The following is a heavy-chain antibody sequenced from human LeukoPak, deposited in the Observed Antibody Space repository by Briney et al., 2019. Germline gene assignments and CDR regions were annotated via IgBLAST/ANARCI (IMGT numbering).Heavy chain of an antibody. CDR2: ISSSSSYI. Sequence: GGSLRLSCAASGFTFSSYSMNWVRQAPGKGLEWVSSISSSSSYIYYADSVKGRFTISRDNAKDSLYLQMNSLRAEDTAVYYCARDLRYDYNWFDSWGQGTLVTVSS. J-gene: IGHJ5*01. CDR1: GFTFSSYS. CDR3: ARDLRYDYNWFDS. D-gene: IGHD3-16*01. V-gene: IGHV3-21*04.